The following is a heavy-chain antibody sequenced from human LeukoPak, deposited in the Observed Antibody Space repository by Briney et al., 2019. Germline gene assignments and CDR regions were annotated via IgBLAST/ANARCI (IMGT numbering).Heavy chain of an antibody. CDR1: GFTFRSYW. CDR3: ARARHCSTGVCYSAFDI. J-gene: IGHJ3*02. V-gene: IGHV3-74*01. CDR2: INSDGSSK. Sequence: GGSLRLSCAASGFTFRSYWMSWVRQAPGKGLVWVSRINSDGSSKSYADSVKGRFTISRDDAKNTLYLQMNSLRAEDTAVYYCARARHCSTGVCYSAFDIWGQGTMVTVSS. D-gene: IGHD2-8*01.